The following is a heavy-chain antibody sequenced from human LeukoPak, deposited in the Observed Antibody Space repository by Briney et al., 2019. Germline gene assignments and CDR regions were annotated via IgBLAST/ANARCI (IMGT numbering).Heavy chain of an antibody. Sequence: GGSLRLYCAASGFTFNTYSMSWVRQAQGKGLEWVSSISSSGSYIYYADSVKGRFTISRDNAKNSLYLQMNSLRAEDTAVYYCARDLGATTDYWGQGTLVTVSS. CDR3: ARDLGATTDY. CDR2: ISSSGSYI. V-gene: IGHV3-21*01. D-gene: IGHD1-26*01. CDR1: GFTFNTYS. J-gene: IGHJ4*02.